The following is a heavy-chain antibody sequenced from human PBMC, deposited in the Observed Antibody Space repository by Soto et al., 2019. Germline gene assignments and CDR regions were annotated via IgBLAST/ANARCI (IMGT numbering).Heavy chain of an antibody. V-gene: IGHV3-30*18. CDR2: ISYDGSNK. CDR1: GFTFSSYG. D-gene: IGHD7-27*01. J-gene: IGHJ6*02. CDR3: AKDLLGPGRAYGMDV. Sequence: QVQLVESGGGVVQPGRSLRLSCAASGFTFSSYGMHWVRQAPGKGLEWVAVISYDGSNKYYADSAKGRFTISRDNSKNTLYLQMNSLRAEDTAVYYCAKDLLGPGRAYGMDVWGQGTTVTVSS.